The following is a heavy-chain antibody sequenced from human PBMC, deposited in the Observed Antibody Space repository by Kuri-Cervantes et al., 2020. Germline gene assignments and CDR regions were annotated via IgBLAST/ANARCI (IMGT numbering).Heavy chain of an antibody. J-gene: IGHJ3*02. V-gene: IGHV3-21*04. Sequence: GESLKISCAASGFTFSSYSMNWVRQAPGKGLEWVSSISSSSSYIYYADSVKGRFTISRDNAKNSLYLQMNSLRAEGTAVYYCAKDLSSGWPDDAFDIWGQGTMVTVSS. CDR2: ISSSSSYI. D-gene: IGHD6-19*01. CDR3: AKDLSSGWPDDAFDI. CDR1: GFTFSSYS.